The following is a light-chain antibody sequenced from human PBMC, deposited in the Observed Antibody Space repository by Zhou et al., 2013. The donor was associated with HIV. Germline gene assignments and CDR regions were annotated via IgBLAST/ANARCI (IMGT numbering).Light chain of an antibody. V-gene: IGKV2-28*01. CDR3: QQYNTYSLWT. J-gene: IGKJ1*01. CDR2: LGS. CDR1: QSLLQTNGNNY. Sequence: DIVMTQSPLSLSVTPGEPASISCRSSQSLLQTNGNNYLDWYLQKPGQSPQLLIYLGSNRAFGVPDRFSGSGSGTEFTLTISSLQPDDFATYYCQQYNTYSLWTFGQGTKVEIK.